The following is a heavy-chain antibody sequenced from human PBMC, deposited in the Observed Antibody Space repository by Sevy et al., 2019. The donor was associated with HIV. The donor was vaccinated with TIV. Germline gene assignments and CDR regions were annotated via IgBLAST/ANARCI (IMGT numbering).Heavy chain of an antibody. CDR2: ISGSGNST. Sequence: GGSLRLSCAASGFIFSSYAMSWVRQAPGKGLEWVSGISGSGNSTYYAYSVKGRFTISRDNSKNTLYLQMNSLRAEDAAVYYCAKNRRAAVTTGLYYWGQGTLVTVSS. CDR3: AKNRRAAVTTGLYY. V-gene: IGHV3-23*01. D-gene: IGHD4-17*01. J-gene: IGHJ4*02. CDR1: GFIFSSYA.